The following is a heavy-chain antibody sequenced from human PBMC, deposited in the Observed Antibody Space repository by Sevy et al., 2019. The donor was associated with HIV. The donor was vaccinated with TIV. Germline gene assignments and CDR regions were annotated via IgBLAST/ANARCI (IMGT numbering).Heavy chain of an antibody. Sequence: ASVKVSCKASGYTFTGYYIHWVRQAPGQGLEWMGRISPMNGDTDYAQKFQGRVTMTRDTSISAAYLDVTRLRSDDTATYYCARAYCSDGSCYESAYWGQGTLVTVSS. CDR2: ISPMNGDT. J-gene: IGHJ4*02. V-gene: IGHV1-2*06. CDR1: GYTFTGYY. CDR3: ARAYCSDGSCYESAY. D-gene: IGHD2-15*01.